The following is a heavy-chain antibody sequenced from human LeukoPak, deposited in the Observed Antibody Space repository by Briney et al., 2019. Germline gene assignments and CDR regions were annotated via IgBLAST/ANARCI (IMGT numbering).Heavy chain of an antibody. CDR3: VRVSSARGFYFDL. CDR1: GFTFTDYS. D-gene: IGHD3-10*01. J-gene: IGHJ4*02. CDR2: LYPTSKDI. Sequence: GGSLRLSCAASGFTFTDYSMNWVRQAPGKGLKWVSSLYPTSKDIYSADSLQGRFTISTDNASNSVFLQMNSLRAGDTAVYYCVRVSSARGFYFDLWGQGTLVTVSS. V-gene: IGHV3-21*06.